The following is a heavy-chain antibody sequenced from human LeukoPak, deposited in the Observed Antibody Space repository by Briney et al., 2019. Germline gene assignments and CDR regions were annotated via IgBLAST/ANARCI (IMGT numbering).Heavy chain of an antibody. V-gene: IGHV4-59*01. D-gene: IGHD3-22*01. J-gene: IGHJ4*02. CDR2: IYYSGST. Sequence: SETLSLTCTVPGGSISSYYWSWIRQPPGKGLEWIGYIYYSGSTNYNPSLKSRVTISVDTSKNQFSLKLSSVTAADTAVYYCARSDVVISPYYFDYWGQGTLVTVSS. CDR1: GGSISSYY. CDR3: ARSDVVISPYYFDY.